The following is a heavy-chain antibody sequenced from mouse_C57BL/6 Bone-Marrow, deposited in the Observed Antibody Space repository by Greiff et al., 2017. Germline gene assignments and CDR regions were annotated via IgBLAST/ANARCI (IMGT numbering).Heavy chain of an antibody. D-gene: IGHD2-1*01. CDR3: ARNYGNYEYWYVDV. J-gene: IGHJ1*03. CDR1: GYTFTDYY. CDR2: INPNNGVT. V-gene: IGHV1-26*01. Sequence: EVQLQQSGPELVKPGASVKISCKASGYTFTDYYMNWVKQSHGQSLEWIGDINPNNGVTSYNQKFKGKATLNVDKSSSTAYMQLRSLTSEDSAVYYCARNYGNYEYWYVDVWGTGTTVTVSS.